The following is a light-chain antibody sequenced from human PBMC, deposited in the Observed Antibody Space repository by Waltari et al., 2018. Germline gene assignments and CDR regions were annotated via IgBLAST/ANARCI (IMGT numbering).Light chain of an antibody. Sequence: DVVVSQTPLALPVTPGEPASIPCRSSQSLLHSNGNSYLHWYLQKPAQSPRLLIYNATNRETGVPDSFSGSGSGTDFTLKISRVEPEDVGVYYCMPSTKDRTFGQGTKVEI. CDR2: NAT. CDR1: QSLLHSNGNSY. V-gene: IGKV2D-29*02. J-gene: IGKJ1*01. CDR3: MPSTKDRT.